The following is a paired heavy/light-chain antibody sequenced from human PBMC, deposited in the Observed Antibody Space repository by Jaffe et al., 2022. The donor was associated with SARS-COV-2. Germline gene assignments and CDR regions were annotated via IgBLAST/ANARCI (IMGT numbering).Light chain of an antibody. J-gene: IGKJ2*01. CDR3: QQFKNWPPYT. CDR1: QSISSN. CDR2: GAS. Sequence: EIVMTQSPATLSVSPGDRATLSCRASQSISSNLAWYQQKPGQAPRLLIYGASTRATGIPARFSGSGSGTEFTLTISSLQSEDFAVYYCQQFKNWPPYTFGQGTKLEIK. V-gene: IGKV3-15*01.
Heavy chain of an antibody. V-gene: IGHV3-66*02. D-gene: IGHD6-19*01. Sequence: EVQLVQSGGGLVQPGGSLRLSCAASGFTVSSNYMNWVRQAPGKGLEWLSLIHSGGSTFHADSVRGRFTISRDNSNNTLYLQMNSLRPDDTAVYYCARGPPYSSGWGEGWLDPWGQGTLVTVSS. CDR2: IHSGGST. CDR3: ARGPPYSSGWGEGWLDP. J-gene: IGHJ5*02. CDR1: GFTVSSNY.